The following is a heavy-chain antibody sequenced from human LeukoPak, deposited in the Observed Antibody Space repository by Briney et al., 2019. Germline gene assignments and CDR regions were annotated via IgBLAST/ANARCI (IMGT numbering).Heavy chain of an antibody. CDR2: IIPIFGTA. CDR3: ARGNNMIFGVFPDYYYYYMDV. D-gene: IGHD3-3*01. J-gene: IGHJ6*03. V-gene: IGHV1-69*05. Sequence: ASVKVSCKASGGTFISYAISWVRQAPGQGLEWMGGIIPIFGTANYAQKFQGRVTITTGESTSTAYMELSSLRSEDTAVYYCARGNNMIFGVFPDYYYYYMDVWGKGTTVTVSS. CDR1: GGTFISYA.